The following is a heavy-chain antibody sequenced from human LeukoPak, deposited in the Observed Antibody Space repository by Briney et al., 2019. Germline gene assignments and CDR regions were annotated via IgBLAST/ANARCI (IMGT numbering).Heavy chain of an antibody. CDR3: ARVSSLLHASFDY. J-gene: IGHJ4*02. D-gene: IGHD3-22*01. V-gene: IGHV4-31*03. Sequence: SETLSLTCTVSGGSISSGGSYWSWIRQHPGKGLEWIGYIYYSGSTYYNPSLKSRVTISVDTSKNQFSLRLSSVTAADTAVYYCARVSSLLHASFDYWGQGTLVTVSS. CDR2: IYYSGST. CDR1: GGSISSGGSY.